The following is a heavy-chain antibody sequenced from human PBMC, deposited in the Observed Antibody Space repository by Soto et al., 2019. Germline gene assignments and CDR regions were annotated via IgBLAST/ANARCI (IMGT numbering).Heavy chain of an antibody. Sequence: QVQLVQSGAEVKKPGASVKVSCKASGYTFTDFYMHWVRQAPGQGLEWMGWINPNSGGTNYARKFRGWVTITRDTSITTAYMELSRLKSDDTAVYYCARVPSCRGGSGWTSLLDWGQGTLVTVSS. CDR3: ARVPSCRGGSGWTSLLD. CDR2: INPNSGGT. D-gene: IGHD2-15*01. CDR1: GYTFTDFY. V-gene: IGHV1-2*04. J-gene: IGHJ4*02.